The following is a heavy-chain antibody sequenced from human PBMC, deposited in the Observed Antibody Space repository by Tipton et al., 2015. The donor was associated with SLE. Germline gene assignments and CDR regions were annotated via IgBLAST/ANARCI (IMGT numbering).Heavy chain of an antibody. Sequence: TLSLTCAVSGYSISLDYYWGWIRQPPGKGLEWIGSIYHSGSTYYNPSLKSRVTILIDTSKNQFSLKLSSVTAADTAVYYCVRDDGAGPYYYGMDVWGQGTTVTVSS. CDR1: GYSISLDYY. CDR3: VRDDGAGPYYYGMDV. D-gene: IGHD1-26*01. J-gene: IGHJ6*02. V-gene: IGHV4-38-2*02. CDR2: IYHSGST.